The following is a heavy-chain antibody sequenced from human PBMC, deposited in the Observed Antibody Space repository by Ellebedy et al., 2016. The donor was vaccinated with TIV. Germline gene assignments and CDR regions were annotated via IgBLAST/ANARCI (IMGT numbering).Heavy chain of an antibody. J-gene: IGHJ3*02. Sequence: SVKVSCKASGGTFGNYAVSWVRQAPGQGLEWLGRIIPIFDVRDHAQELQGRLAITADESTSTAYMELSSLRSDDTAVYFCARNSDIIQVPSAYASSFDIWGQGTMVTVSS. CDR1: GGTFGNYA. CDR3: ARNSDIIQVPSAYASSFDI. V-gene: IGHV1-69*13. D-gene: IGHD2-8*01. CDR2: IIPIFDVR.